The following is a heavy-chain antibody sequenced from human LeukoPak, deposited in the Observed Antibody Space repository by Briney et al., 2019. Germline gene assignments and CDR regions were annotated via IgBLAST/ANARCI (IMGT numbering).Heavy chain of an antibody. V-gene: IGHV4-38-2*02. Sequence: PSETLSLTCTVSGYSISSGYYWAWVWQPPGKGLEWIGRIYTSGSTNYNPSLKSRVTISLDTSKNQFSLRLGSVTAADTAVYYCARGPGYYGSGSYPSVYWGQGTLVTVSS. CDR1: GYSISSGYY. CDR2: IYTSGST. CDR3: ARGPGYYGSGSYPSVY. J-gene: IGHJ4*02. D-gene: IGHD3-10*01.